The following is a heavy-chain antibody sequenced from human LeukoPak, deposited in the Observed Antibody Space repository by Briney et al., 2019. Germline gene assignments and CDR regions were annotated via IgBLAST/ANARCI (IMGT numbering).Heavy chain of an antibody. J-gene: IGHJ4*02. D-gene: IGHD6-19*01. Sequence: GGSLRLSCAASGFTFSGYSMNWVRQAPGKGLEWVSSISSTSSYSYYADSVKVRFTISRDNAKNSLYLQMNSLRAEDTAVYYCARVEAVADTGGDYWGQGILVTVSS. V-gene: IGHV3-21*06. CDR2: ISSTSSYS. CDR3: ARVEAVADTGGDY. CDR1: GFTFSGYS.